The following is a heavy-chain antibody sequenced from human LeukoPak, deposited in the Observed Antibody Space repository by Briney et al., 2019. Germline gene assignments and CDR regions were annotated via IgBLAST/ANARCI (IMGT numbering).Heavy chain of an antibody. CDR1: GYTFTGYY. CDR2: INPNSAGT. Sequence: WASVKVSCKASGYTFTGYYMHWVRQAPGHGLEWMGWINPNSAGTTYAQKFQGSVTMTRDTSISTAYMELSRLRSDDTAVYYCARDFTQNYFDTSGYPGDYWGQGTLVTVSS. CDR3: ARDFTQNYFDTSGYPGDY. V-gene: IGHV1-2*02. J-gene: IGHJ4*02. D-gene: IGHD3-22*01.